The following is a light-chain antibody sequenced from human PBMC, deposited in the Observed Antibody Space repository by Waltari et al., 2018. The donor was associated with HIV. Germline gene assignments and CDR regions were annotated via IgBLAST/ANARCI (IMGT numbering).Light chain of an antibody. CDR2: LGS. CDR3: MQALQTPRT. Sequence: IVMTQYPLSLPVTPGEPASISCRSSQSLLHSNGYNCLDWYLQKPGQSPQLLIYLGSNRASGVPDRFSGSGSGTDFTLKISRVEAEDVGVYDCMQALQTPRTFGQGTKVEIK. CDR1: QSLLHSNGYNC. J-gene: IGKJ1*01. V-gene: IGKV2-28*01.